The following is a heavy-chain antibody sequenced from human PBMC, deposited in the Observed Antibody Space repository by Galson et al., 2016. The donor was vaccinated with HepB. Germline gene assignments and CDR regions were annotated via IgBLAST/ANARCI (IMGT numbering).Heavy chain of an antibody. V-gene: IGHV4-39*01. J-gene: IGHJ3*02. Sequence: SVTLSLTCSVSGGSISSNNFNWDWIRQTPGKGLEWIGTLFYSGNTYYNPSLKSRVTISVDMSKSQFSLKLTSVTAADTAVYYCARHIFKTTGHAFDIWGQGTMVTVSP. D-gene: IGHD4-17*01. CDR2: LFYSGNT. CDR3: ARHIFKTTGHAFDI. CDR1: GGSISSNNFN.